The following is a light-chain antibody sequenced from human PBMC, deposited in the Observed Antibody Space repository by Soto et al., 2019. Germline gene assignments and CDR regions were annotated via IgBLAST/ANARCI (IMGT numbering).Light chain of an antibody. CDR1: NSDVGSSKY. CDR3: NSFTSINTWV. J-gene: IGLJ3*02. V-gene: IGLV2-14*01. Sequence: QSALTQPASVSGSPGQSITISCTGSNSDVGSSKYVSWYQQHPGKAPKLILYEVSDRPSGVSNRFSGSKSGNTASLTISGLQAEDEADYYCNSFTSINTWVFGGGTKDRP. CDR2: EVS.